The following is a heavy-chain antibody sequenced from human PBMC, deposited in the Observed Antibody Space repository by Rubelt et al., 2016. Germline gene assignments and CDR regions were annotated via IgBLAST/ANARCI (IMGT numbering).Heavy chain of an antibody. CDR2: ISGSGGTT. CDR1: GFSFRNYA. V-gene: IGHV3-23*04. J-gene: IGHJ4*02. CDR3: AKGLKSDSSGWPS. Sequence: EVQVVESGGGLIQPGGSLRLSCAVSGFSFRNYAMSWVRQAPGKGLEWVSTISGSGGTTYYADSVKGRFTISRDNSKKTLYLQMNSLRAEDTAVYYWAKGLKSDSSGWPSWGQGTLVTVSS. D-gene: IGHD6-19*01.